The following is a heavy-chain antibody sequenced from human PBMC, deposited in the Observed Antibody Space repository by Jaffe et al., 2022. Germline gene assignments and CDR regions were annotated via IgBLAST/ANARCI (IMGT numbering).Heavy chain of an antibody. D-gene: IGHD3-10*01. CDR3: ARYYGSGTYALDY. V-gene: IGHV3-74*01. CDR2: INSDGSST. CDR1: GFTFSSYW. J-gene: IGHJ4*02. Sequence: EVQLVESGGGLVQPGGSLRLSCAPSGFTFSSYWMHWVRQAPGKGLVWVSRINSDGSSTSYADSVKGRFTISRDNAKNTLYLQMNSLRAEDTAVYYCARYYGSGTYALDYWGQGTLVTVSS.